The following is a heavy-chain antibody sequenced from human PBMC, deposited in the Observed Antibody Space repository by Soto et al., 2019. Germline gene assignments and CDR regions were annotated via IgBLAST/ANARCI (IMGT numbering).Heavy chain of an antibody. J-gene: IGHJ4*02. Sequence: ASVNVSCKASGYTFTGYYLHWVRQAPGQGLEWMGWINPNSGGTNYAQKFQGRVTMTRDTSISTAYMELSRLRSDDTAVYYCARGRTGTTSYSDYWGQGNMVTVSS. D-gene: IGHD1-1*01. V-gene: IGHV1-2*02. CDR1: GYTFTGYY. CDR3: ARGRTGTTSYSDY. CDR2: INPNSGGT.